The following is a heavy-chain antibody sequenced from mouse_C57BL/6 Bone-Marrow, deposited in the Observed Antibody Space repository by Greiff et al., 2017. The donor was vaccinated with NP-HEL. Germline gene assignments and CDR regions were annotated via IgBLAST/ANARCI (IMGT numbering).Heavy chain of an antibody. J-gene: IGHJ2*01. CDR3: ARGGTAQATGNYFDY. V-gene: IGHV3-6*01. CDR1: GYSITSGYY. CDR2: ISYDGSN. Sequence: EVKLLESGPGLVKPSQSLSLTCSVTGYSITSGYYWNWIRQFPGNKLEWMGYISYDGSNNYNPSLKNRISITRDTSKNQFFLKLNSVTTEDTATYYCARGGTAQATGNYFDYWGQGTTLTVSS. D-gene: IGHD3-1*01.